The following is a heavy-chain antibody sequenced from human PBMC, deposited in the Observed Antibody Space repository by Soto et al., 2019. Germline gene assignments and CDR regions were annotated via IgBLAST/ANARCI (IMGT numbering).Heavy chain of an antibody. CDR2: ISYDGSNK. Sequence: QVQLVESGGGVVQPGRSLRLSCAASGFTFSSYAMHWVRQAPGKGLEWVAVISYDGSNKYYADSVKGRFTISRDNSKNTLYLQMTSLRAEDTAVYYCARETVLYPVAAQVYGEFDPWGQGTLVTVSS. V-gene: IGHV3-30-3*01. D-gene: IGHD2-8*01. J-gene: IGHJ5*02. CDR3: ARETVLYPVAAQVYGEFDP. CDR1: GFTFSSYA.